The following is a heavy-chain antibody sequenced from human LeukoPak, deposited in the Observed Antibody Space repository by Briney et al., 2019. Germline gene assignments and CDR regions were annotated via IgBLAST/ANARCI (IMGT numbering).Heavy chain of an antibody. V-gene: IGHV4-4*02. CDR2: IYHSGST. Sequence: PSGTLSLTCAVSGGSISSSNWRSWVRQPPGKGLEWIGEIYHSGSTNYNPSLKSRVTISVDKSKNQFSLKLSSVTAADTAVYYCARDRYYYDSSGYPAGWYNWFDPWGQGTLVTVSS. J-gene: IGHJ5*02. CDR1: GGSISSSNW. D-gene: IGHD3-22*01. CDR3: ARDRYYYDSSGYPAGWYNWFDP.